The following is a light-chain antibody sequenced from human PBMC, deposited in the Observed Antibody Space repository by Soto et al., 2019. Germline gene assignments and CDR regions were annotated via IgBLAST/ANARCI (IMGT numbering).Light chain of an antibody. V-gene: IGKV1-13*02. CDR3: QHYTSYSQA. CDR2: DPS. CDR1: QGISGD. Sequence: IQMTQSPSSLSASVGDGVTMTCRASQGISGDLGWYQQKPGKVPKLLISDPSTLGSGVPSRFSGRGSGTDFTLTISCLQPDDFTTYYCQHYTSYSQAFGQGTKVDI. J-gene: IGKJ1*01.